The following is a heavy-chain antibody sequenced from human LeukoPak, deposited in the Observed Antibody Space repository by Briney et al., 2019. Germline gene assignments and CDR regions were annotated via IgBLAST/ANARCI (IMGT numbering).Heavy chain of an antibody. CDR3: ARERDSGSSPPYCFDY. D-gene: IGHD1-26*01. CDR1: GFTFSSYA. V-gene: IGHV3-30*04. CDR2: ISYDGSNK. Sequence: GGSLRLSCAASGFTFSSYAMHWVRQAPGKGLEWVAVISYDGSNKYYADSVKGRFTISRDNSKNTLYPQMNSLRAEDTAVYYCARERDSGSSPPYCFDYWGQGTLVTVSS. J-gene: IGHJ4*02.